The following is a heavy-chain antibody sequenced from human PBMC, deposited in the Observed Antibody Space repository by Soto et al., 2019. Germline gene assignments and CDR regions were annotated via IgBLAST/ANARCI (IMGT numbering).Heavy chain of an antibody. D-gene: IGHD1-20*01. Sequence: GGSLRLSCAASGFTFSDHYMDWVRQAPGKGLEWVGRTGNKANSYTTEYAASVKGRFTISRDDSKNSLYLQMNSLKTEDTAVYYCARDRGYKDYWGQGTLVTVSS. V-gene: IGHV3-72*01. CDR2: TGNKANSYTT. J-gene: IGHJ4*02. CDR3: ARDRGYKDY. CDR1: GFTFSDHY.